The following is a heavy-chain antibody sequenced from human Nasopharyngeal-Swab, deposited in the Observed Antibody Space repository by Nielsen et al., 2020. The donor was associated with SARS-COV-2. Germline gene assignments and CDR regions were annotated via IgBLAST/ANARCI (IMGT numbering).Heavy chain of an antibody. CDR2: IKSKTDGGTT. Sequence: WIRQPPGKGLEWVGRIKSKTDGGTTDYAAPVKGRFTISRDDSKNTLYLQMNSLETEDTAVYYCTTDEAVAGPDDYWGQGTLVTVSS. V-gene: IGHV3-15*07. J-gene: IGHJ4*02. D-gene: IGHD6-19*01. CDR3: TTDEAVAGPDDY.